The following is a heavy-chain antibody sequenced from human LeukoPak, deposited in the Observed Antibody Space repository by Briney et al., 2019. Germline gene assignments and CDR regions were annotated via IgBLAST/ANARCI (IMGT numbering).Heavy chain of an antibody. V-gene: IGHV1-2*02. Sequence: APVKGSCEASGYTFTDYYLHWVRQAPGQGLEWMGWIHPNSGGTNYAQKFQGRVAMTRDTSISTAYMELSSLRSDDTAVYYCARLAAVPGWGQGTLVTVSS. CDR2: IHPNSGGT. CDR1: GYTFTDYY. CDR3: ARLAAVPG. J-gene: IGHJ1*01. D-gene: IGHD6-19*01.